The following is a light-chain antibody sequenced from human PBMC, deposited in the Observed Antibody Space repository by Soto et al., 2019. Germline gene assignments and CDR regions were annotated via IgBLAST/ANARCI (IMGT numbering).Light chain of an antibody. J-gene: IGKJ5*01. CDR1: QSVSSY. Sequence: EIVFTQAPGTLSLSPGEGATLSCRASQSVSSYLAWYQQKPGQAPRLLIYDASNRATGIPARFSGSGSGTDFTLTISSLEPEDFAVYYCQQRSNWPPTFGQGTRLEIK. CDR3: QQRSNWPPT. CDR2: DAS. V-gene: IGKV3-11*01.